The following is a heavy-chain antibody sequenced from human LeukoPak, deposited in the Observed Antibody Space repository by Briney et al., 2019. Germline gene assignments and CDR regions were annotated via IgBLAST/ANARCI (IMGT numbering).Heavy chain of an antibody. Sequence: GGSLRLSCAASGFTFSNAWMSWVRQAPGKGLEWVGRIKRKIDGGTTDYAAPVKGRFTLSRDDSKNMLYLEMNSLKTEDTALYYCTTDEPPDYLGAASHDYWGQGTLVTVSS. CDR3: TTDEPPDYLGAASHDY. CDR1: GFTFSNAW. V-gene: IGHV3-15*01. J-gene: IGHJ4*02. CDR2: IKRKIDGGTT. D-gene: IGHD3-16*01.